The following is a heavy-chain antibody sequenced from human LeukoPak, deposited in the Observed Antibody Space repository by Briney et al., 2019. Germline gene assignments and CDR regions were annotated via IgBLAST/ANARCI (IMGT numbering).Heavy chain of an antibody. D-gene: IGHD6-6*01. V-gene: IGHV3-23*01. Sequence: GGSLRLSCAASGFTFSSYAMTWVRQAPGKGLEWVSAITGSGLNTYYADSVKGRFTISRDNSKNTLYLQMNSLRAEDTAVYYCSTYSSSQGHWGQGTLVTLCS. CDR2: ITGSGLNT. CDR3: STYSSSQGH. CDR1: GFTFSSYA. J-gene: IGHJ4*02.